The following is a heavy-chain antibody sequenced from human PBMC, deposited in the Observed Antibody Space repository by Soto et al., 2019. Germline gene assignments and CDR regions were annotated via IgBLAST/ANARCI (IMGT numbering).Heavy chain of an antibody. CDR3: ARDLAYCSGGSCYANWFDP. D-gene: IGHD2-15*01. Sequence: EVQLVESGGGLVQPGGSLRLSCAASGFTFSSYSMNWVRQAPGKGLEWVSYISSSSSTIYYADSVKGRFTISRDNAKNSLYLQLNSLRDEDTAVYYCARDLAYCSGGSCYANWFDPWGQGTLVTVSS. V-gene: IGHV3-48*02. J-gene: IGHJ5*02. CDR2: ISSSSSTI. CDR1: GFTFSSYS.